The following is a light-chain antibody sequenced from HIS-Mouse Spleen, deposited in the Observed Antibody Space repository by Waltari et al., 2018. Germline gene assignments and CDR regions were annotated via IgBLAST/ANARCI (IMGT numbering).Light chain of an antibody. J-gene: IGLJ2*01. CDR2: EGS. V-gene: IGLV2-23*01. Sequence: QSALTQPASVSGSPGQSITISCTGTSRDVGSYNLVSWYPQHPGKAPKLMIYEGSKRTSGVSNRFSGSKSGNTASLTSSGLQAEDEADYYCCSYAGSSTVVFGGGTKLTVL. CDR1: SRDVGSYNL. CDR3: CSYAGSSTVV.